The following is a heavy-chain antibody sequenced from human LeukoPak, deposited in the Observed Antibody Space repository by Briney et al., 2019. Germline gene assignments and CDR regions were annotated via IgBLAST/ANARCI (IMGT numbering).Heavy chain of an antibody. J-gene: IGHJ6*04. CDR2: ISYDGSNK. CDR3: AKLMSPGGKLLWFGEVEYGMDV. D-gene: IGHD3-10*01. Sequence: PGRSLRLSCVASGFTFSSYGMHWVRQAPGKGLEWVAVISYDGSNKYYANSVKGRFTISRDNSKNTLYLQMNSLRAEDTAVYYCAKLMSPGGKLLWFGEVEYGMDVWGKGTTVTVSS. CDR1: GFTFSSYG. V-gene: IGHV3-30*18.